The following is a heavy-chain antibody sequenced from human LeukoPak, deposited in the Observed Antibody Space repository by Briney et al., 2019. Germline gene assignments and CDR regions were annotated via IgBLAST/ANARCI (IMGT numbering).Heavy chain of an antibody. CDR3: ATSITMVRGVIISGDWFDP. V-gene: IGHV1-18*01. D-gene: IGHD3-10*01. CDR2: ISPYNGNT. Sequence: ASVKVSCKTSGYTFTSYSISWVRQAPGQGLEWMRSISPYNGNTNYAQKLQGRVTMTTDTSTSTAYMDLRSLRSDDTALYYCATSITMVRGVIISGDWFDPWGQGTLVTVSS. J-gene: IGHJ5*02. CDR1: GYTFTSYS.